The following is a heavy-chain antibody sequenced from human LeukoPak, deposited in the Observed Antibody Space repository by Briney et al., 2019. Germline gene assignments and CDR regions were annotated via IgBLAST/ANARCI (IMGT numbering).Heavy chain of an antibody. CDR1: GFTFSSYS. CDR2: IKSKTDGGTT. CDR3: TTRVGSGYITTDY. D-gene: IGHD3-22*01. V-gene: IGHV3-15*07. Sequence: PGGSLRLSCAASGFTFSSYSMNWVRQAPGKGLEWVGRIKSKTDGGTTDYAAPVKGRFTISRDDSKNTLYLQMNSLKTEDTAVYYCTTRVGSGYITTDYWGQGTLVTVSS. J-gene: IGHJ4*02.